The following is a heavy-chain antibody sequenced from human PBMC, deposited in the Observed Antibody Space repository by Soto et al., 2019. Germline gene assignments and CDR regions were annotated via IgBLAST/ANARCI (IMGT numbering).Heavy chain of an antibody. D-gene: IGHD4-17*01. CDR1: GFTFSSYA. Sequence: EVQLLESGGGLVQPGGSLRLSCAASGFTFSSYAMNWVRQAPGKGLEWVSVISGSGGSTYYADAVKGRFTISRDNSKNTLYLQMNSLRAEDTDVYYCAKLTVGWYFDLWGRGTLVTVSS. V-gene: IGHV3-23*01. CDR3: AKLTVGWYFDL. J-gene: IGHJ2*01. CDR2: ISGSGGST.